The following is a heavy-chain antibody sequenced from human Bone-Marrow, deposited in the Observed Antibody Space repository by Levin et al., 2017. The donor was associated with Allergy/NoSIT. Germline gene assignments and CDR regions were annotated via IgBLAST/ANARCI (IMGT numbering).Heavy chain of an antibody. J-gene: IGHJ5*02. CDR3: ARSTLQINSFDP. D-gene: IGHD2-2*01. Sequence: GESLKISCAASGFTFSTYAMHWVRQAPGKGLEWVADTTFDGSNKYVADSVKGRFTISRDNSRDTLYLHMNSLRPEDTAVYYCARSTLQINSFDPWGQGTLVTVSS. CDR1: GFTFSTYA. CDR2: TTFDGSNK. V-gene: IGHV3-30*04.